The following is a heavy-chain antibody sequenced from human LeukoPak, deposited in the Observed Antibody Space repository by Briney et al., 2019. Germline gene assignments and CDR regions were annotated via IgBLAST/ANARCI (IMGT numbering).Heavy chain of an antibody. Sequence: ASVKVSCKVSGYTLTELSMHWVRQAPGKGLEWMGGFDPEDGETIYAQKFQGRVTMTEGTSTDTADMELSSLRPEEPAVYYCATAYPPYYDILTGYYKPNAFDIWGQGTMVTVSS. CDR1: GYTLTELS. D-gene: IGHD3-9*01. V-gene: IGHV1-24*01. J-gene: IGHJ3*02. CDR3: ATAYPPYYDILTGYYKPNAFDI. CDR2: FDPEDGET.